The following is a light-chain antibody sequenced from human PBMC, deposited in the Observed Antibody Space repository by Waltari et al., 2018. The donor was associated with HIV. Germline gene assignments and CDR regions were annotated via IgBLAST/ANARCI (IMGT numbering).Light chain of an antibody. CDR2: GVT. CDR1: TSDVGGYNL. J-gene: IGLJ3*02. V-gene: IGLV2-23*02. Sequence: QSALTQPASVSGSPGQSITISCTGTTSDVGGYNLVSWLQQPPDTVPTPIIYGVTKRPSGVSRRFSGSKSGNTASRTISGLQAEDEADYYCYSYAGNSTWVFGGGTKLTVL. CDR3: YSYAGNSTWV.